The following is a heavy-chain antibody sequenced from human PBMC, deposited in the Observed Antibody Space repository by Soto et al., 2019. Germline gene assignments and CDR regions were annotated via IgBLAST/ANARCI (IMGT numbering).Heavy chain of an antibody. V-gene: IGHV3-53*02. Sequence: EVELVETGGGLIQPGGPWRLPGQPLGSTAVSTPLTWVGRAQGKGLEWVSLIYTDGGTYYGDPVKGRFTISRDTSKNTLSLQMTSLRADDTAVYYCARDNSMLGAPFHYWGQGTLVTVSS. CDR3: ARDNSMLGAPFHY. D-gene: IGHD3-16*01. J-gene: IGHJ4*02. CDR2: IYTDGGT. CDR1: GSTAVSTP.